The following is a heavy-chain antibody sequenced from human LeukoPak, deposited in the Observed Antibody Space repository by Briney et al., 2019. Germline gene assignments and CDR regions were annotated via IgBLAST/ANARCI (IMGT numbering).Heavy chain of an antibody. V-gene: IGHV3-33*01. CDR3: ARGYYGFWSGYPRDYYYYYGMDV. CDR2: IWYDGSNK. CDR1: GFTFSSYG. J-gene: IGHJ6*02. Sequence: GRSLRLSCAASGFTFSSYGMHWVRQAPGKGLEWVAVIWYDGSNKYYADSVKGRFTISRDNSKNTLYLQMNSLRAEDTAVYYCARGYYGFWSGYPRDYYYYYGMDVWGQGTTVSVSS. D-gene: IGHD3-3*01.